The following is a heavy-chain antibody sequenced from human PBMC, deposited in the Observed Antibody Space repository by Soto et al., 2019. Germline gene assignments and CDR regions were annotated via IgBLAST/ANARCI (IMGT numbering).Heavy chain of an antibody. J-gene: IGHJ3*02. CDR3: ARVQGEMAKMGVGVVFVM. D-gene: IGHD3-16*01. CDR2: INPSGGST. CDR1: GYTFTSYY. V-gene: IGHV1-46*01. Sequence: ASVKVSCKASGYTFTSYYMHWVRQAPGQGLEWMGIINPSGGSTSYAQKFQGRVTMTRDTSTSTVYMELSSLRSEDTAVYYCARVQGEMAKMGVGVVFVMGGKGKMATVPS.